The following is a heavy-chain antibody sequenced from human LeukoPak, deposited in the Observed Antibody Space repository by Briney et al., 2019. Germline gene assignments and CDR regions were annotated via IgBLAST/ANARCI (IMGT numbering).Heavy chain of an antibody. J-gene: IGHJ4*02. V-gene: IGHV3-74*01. CDR1: GFTLRSYW. Sequence: GGSLRLSCAASGFTLRSYWMHWVRQARAKGLVWVSRINSDGSSTSYAVSVKGRLTISRDNAKNTLYLQMNSLRAEDTAVYYCARGDIVVVVAATRVGEYWGQGALVTVSS. CDR3: ARGDIVVVVAATRVGEY. D-gene: IGHD2-15*01. CDR2: INSDGSST.